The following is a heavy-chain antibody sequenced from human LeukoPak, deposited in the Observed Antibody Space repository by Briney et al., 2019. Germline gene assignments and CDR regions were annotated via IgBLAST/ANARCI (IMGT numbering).Heavy chain of an antibody. D-gene: IGHD3-16*01. Sequence: PSETLSLTCTVSGGSISSYYWSWIRQPPGKGLEWIGYIYYSGSTNYNPSLKSRVTISVDTSKNQFSLKLSSVTAADTAVYYCARSSAYYDYVWGSYRPRYYFDYWGHGTLVTVSS. CDR1: GGSISSYY. V-gene: IGHV4-59*01. CDR3: ARSSAYYDYVWGSYRPRYYFDY. CDR2: IYYSGST. J-gene: IGHJ4*01.